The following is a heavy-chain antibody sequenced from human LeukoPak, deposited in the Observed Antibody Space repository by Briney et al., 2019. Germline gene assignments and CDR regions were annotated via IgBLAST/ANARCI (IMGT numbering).Heavy chain of an antibody. D-gene: IGHD1-26*01. CDR2: ITTDGSST. J-gene: IGHJ4*02. CDR1: GFTFSNG. CDR3: ARGVGRPPNYFDY. V-gene: IGHV3-74*01. Sequence: GGSLRLSCAAFGFTFSNGMNWVRQAPGKGLVWVSRITTDGSSTNYADSLKGRFTISRDNAKNTLYLQMNTLRAEDTAVYYCARGVGRPPNYFDYWGQGTLVTVSS.